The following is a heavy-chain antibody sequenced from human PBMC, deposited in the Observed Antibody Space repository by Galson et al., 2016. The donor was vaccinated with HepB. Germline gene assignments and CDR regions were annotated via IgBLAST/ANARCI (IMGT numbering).Heavy chain of an antibody. CDR3: ARLPLLYYAMDV. CDR2: IFHTGST. Sequence: SETLSLTCAVSGASISSDKWWSWVRQPPGKGLEWIGEIFHTGSTNYNPSLQSRVTILIDRSKNQFSLRLNSATAADTAVYYCARLPLLYYAMDVWGQGTTVTVSS. J-gene: IGHJ6*02. CDR1: GASISSDKW. V-gene: IGHV4-4*02.